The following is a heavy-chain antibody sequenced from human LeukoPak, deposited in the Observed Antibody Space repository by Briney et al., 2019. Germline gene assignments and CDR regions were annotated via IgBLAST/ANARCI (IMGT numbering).Heavy chain of an antibody. CDR2: IYYSGST. CDR1: GGSISSTSYY. CDR3: ARAISGYSYGSWFDP. Sequence: SETLSLTCVVSGGSISSTSYYWGWIRQPPGKGLEWIGYIYYSGSTNYNPSLKSRVTISVDTSKNQFSLKLSSVTAADTAVYYCARAISGYSYGSWFDPWGQGTLVTVSS. D-gene: IGHD5-18*01. J-gene: IGHJ5*02. V-gene: IGHV4-61*05.